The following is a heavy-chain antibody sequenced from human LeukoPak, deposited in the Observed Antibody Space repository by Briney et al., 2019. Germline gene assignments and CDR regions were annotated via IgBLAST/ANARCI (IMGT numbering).Heavy chain of an antibody. CDR1: GFTFSSYA. CDR3: ARDFTPEWFDIH. D-gene: IGHD3-3*01. CDR2: ISYDGSDE. Sequence: QPGGSLRLSCAASGFTFSSYAMHWVRQAPGKGLEWVGVISYDGSDEYYTDSVKGRFTISRDNSKNTVYLQMNSLRADDTAVYYCARDFTPEWFDIHWGQGTLVTVS. J-gene: IGHJ4*02. V-gene: IGHV3-30*04.